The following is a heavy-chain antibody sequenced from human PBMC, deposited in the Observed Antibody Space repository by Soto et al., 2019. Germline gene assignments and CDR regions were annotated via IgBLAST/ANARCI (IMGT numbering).Heavy chain of an antibody. D-gene: IGHD3-16*01. J-gene: IGHJ4*02. CDR3: ATNDYVWGSYTLDY. V-gene: IGHV1-24*01. Sequence: ASVKVSCKVSGYTLTELSMHWVRQAPGKGLEWMGGFDPEDGETIYAQRFQGRVTMTEDTSTDTAYMELSSLRSEDTAVYYCATNDYVWGSYTLDYWGQGTLVTVSS. CDR2: FDPEDGET. CDR1: GYTLTELS.